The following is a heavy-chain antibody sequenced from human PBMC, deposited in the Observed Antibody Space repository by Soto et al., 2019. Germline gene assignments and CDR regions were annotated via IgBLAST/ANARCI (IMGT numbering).Heavy chain of an antibody. CDR1: GGSISTYY. D-gene: IGHD3-3*01. Sequence: SETLSLTCTVSGGSISTYYWDWIRQSPGKGLEWIGYIYRTGSTHYNPSLNGRVAISLDTSRNKFSLKLNSVTAADTAVYFCARQIGDDPFDIWGQGTMVTVSS. CDR2: IYRTGST. V-gene: IGHV4-59*01. J-gene: IGHJ3*02. CDR3: ARQIGDDPFDI.